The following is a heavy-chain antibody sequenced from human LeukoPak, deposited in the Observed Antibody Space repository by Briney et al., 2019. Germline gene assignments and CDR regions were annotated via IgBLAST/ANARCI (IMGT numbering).Heavy chain of an antibody. J-gene: IGHJ4*02. Sequence: PGGSLRLSCAASGFTFSSYGMHWVRQAPGKGLEWVAVISYDGSNKYYADSVKGRFTISRDNSKNTLYLQMNSLRAEDTAVYYCAKDRDPYSGSYYGYFDYWGQGTLVTVSS. CDR2: ISYDGSNK. D-gene: IGHD1-26*01. V-gene: IGHV3-30*18. CDR1: GFTFSSYG. CDR3: AKDRDPYSGSYYGYFDY.